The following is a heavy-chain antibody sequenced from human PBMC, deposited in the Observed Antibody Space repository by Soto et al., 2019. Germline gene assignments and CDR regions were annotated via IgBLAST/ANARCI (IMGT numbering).Heavy chain of an antibody. CDR3: ARDLAYCGGDCYSGLYYFDY. V-gene: IGHV1-69*01. J-gene: IGHJ4*02. CDR2: IIPIFGTA. Sequence: ASVKVSCTASGGTFSSYAISWVRQAPGQGLEWMGGIIPIFGTANYAQKFQGRVTITADESTSTAYMELSSLRSEDTAVYYCARDLAYCGGDCYSGLYYFDYWGQGTLVTVSS. D-gene: IGHD2-21*02. CDR1: GGTFSSYA.